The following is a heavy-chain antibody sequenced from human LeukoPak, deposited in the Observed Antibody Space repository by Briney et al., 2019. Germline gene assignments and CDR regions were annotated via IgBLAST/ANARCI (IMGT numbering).Heavy chain of an antibody. Sequence: GGSLRLSCAASGFTFSDYFMGWIRQAPGKGLEWVSYISSSGSTTYYADSVKGRFTISRDNAKNSLYLQMNSLRAEDTAVYYCARLMTFDAFDIWGQGTMVTVSS. CDR1: GFTFSDYF. V-gene: IGHV3-11*04. D-gene: IGHD2-21*02. CDR3: ARLMTFDAFDI. CDR2: ISSSGSTT. J-gene: IGHJ3*02.